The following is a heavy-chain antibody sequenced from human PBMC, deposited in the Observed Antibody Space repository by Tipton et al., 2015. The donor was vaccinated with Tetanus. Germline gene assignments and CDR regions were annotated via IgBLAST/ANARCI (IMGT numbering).Heavy chain of an antibody. CDR2: IDYSGST. CDR1: GGSISSSSFY. CDR3: ARRQTYCTNGFCPFEN. Sequence: LSLTCTVSGGSISSSSFYWGWIRQPPGKELEWIGSIDYSGSTYYNPSLKSRVTISVDTSKNQFSLRLSSVTAADTAVYYCARRQTYCTNGFCPFENWGQGTLVTVSS. J-gene: IGHJ4*02. D-gene: IGHD2-8*01. V-gene: IGHV4-39*01.